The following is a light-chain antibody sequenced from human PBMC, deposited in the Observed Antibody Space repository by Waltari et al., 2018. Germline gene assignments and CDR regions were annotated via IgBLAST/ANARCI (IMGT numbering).Light chain of an antibody. CDR3: QQRSNSPPT. Sequence: EIVLTQSSATLPLTPGVRATLTCRASQSVRSYLAWYQQKPGQAPRLLIYDASNRATGIPARFSGSGSGTDFTLTISSLEPEDFAVYYCQQRSNSPPTFGQGTKVEIK. V-gene: IGKV3-11*01. CDR2: DAS. CDR1: QSVRSY. J-gene: IGKJ1*01.